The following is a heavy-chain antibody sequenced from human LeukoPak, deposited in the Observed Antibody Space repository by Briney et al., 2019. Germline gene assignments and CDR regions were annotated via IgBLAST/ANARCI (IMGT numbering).Heavy chain of an antibody. V-gene: IGHV3-66*01. CDR1: GFTVSSNY. J-gene: IGHJ4*02. CDR2: IYSGGST. CDR3: ARDDVVAGNFDY. Sequence: PGGSLRLSCAASGFTVSSNYMSWVRQAPGKGLEWVSVIYSGGSTYYADSVKGRFTISRDNSKNALYLQMNSLRAEDTTVYYCARDDVVAGNFDYWGQGTLVTVSS. D-gene: IGHD6-19*01.